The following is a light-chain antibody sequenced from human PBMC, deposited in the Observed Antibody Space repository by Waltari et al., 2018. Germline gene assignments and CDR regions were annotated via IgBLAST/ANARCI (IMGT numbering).Light chain of an antibody. CDR3: ETGGHGTWV. CDR2: VNSDGSH. J-gene: IGLJ3*02. CDR1: SGHSSNI. V-gene: IGLV4-69*01. Sequence: QLVLTQSPSASASLGAPVKLTCTLSSGHSSNIIAWLQQQPGKGPRYLMKVNSDGSHRKGDGIPGRFSGSSSGAERYLTISSLQSEDEADYYCETGGHGTWVFGGGTKLTVL.